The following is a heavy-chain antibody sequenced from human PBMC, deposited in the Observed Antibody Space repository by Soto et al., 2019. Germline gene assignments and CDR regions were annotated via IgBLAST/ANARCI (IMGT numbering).Heavy chain of an antibody. CDR1: GASISNYY. D-gene: IGHD3-3*01. J-gene: IGHJ4*02. Sequence: QVLLQESGPGLVKPSETLSLTCTVSGASISNYYWSWIRQPPGKGLEWIGYIHYSGSTKYNPSLKSRVTISADTSKNQFSLKLSSVTAADAAVYYCARGHYDFWSGYFATIDYWGQGTLVTVSS. CDR2: IHYSGST. CDR3: ARGHYDFWSGYFATIDY. V-gene: IGHV4-59*08.